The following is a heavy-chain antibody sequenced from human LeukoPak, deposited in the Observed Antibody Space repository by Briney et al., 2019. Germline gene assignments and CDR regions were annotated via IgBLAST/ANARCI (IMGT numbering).Heavy chain of an antibody. D-gene: IGHD3-3*01. V-gene: IGHV3-7*01. Sequence: GGSLRLSCAASGFTFSSYWMSWVRQAPGKGLEWVANIKQDGSEKYYVDSVKGRFTISRDNAKNSLYLQMNSLRAEDTAVYYCARATFTIFGGYYFDYWGQGTLVTVSS. CDR3: ARATFTIFGGYYFDY. CDR2: IKQDGSEK. J-gene: IGHJ4*02. CDR1: GFTFSSYW.